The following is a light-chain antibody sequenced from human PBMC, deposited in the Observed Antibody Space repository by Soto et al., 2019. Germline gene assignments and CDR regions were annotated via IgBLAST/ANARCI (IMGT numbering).Light chain of an antibody. CDR3: SSYTGSSTRVV. CDR1: SSDVGAYNY. Sequence: QSALTQPASVSGSPGQSITISCTGTSSDVGAYNYVSWYQQHPGRAPKLMIYDVSNRPSGVSNRFSGSKSGNTASLTISGLQAEDEADYYCSSYTGSSTRVVFSGGTKVTVL. CDR2: DVS. V-gene: IGLV2-14*01. J-gene: IGLJ2*01.